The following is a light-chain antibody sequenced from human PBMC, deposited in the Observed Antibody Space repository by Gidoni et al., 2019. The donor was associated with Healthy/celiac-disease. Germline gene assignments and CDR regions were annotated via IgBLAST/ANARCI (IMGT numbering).Light chain of an antibody. Sequence: DIQMTQSPSSLSASVGDRVTITCRASKSISSYLNWYQQKPGTAPKLLIYAASSLQSGVPSRFSGSGSGTDFTLTISSLQPEDFATYYCQQSYSTPQGFGQGTKVEIK. CDR1: KSISSY. CDR2: AAS. CDR3: QQSYSTPQG. J-gene: IGKJ1*01. V-gene: IGKV1-39*01.